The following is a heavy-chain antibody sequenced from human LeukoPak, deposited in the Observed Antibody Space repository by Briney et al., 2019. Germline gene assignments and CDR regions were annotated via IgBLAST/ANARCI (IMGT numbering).Heavy chain of an antibody. Sequence: GASVKVSCKASGGTFSSYAISWVRQAPGQGLEWMGGIIPIFGTANYAQKFQGRVTITADESTSTAYMELSSLRSEDTAVYYCASRYCSGGSCYSGFSHFDYWGQGTLVTVSS. D-gene: IGHD2-15*01. V-gene: IGHV1-69*13. CDR3: ASRYCSGGSCYSGFSHFDY. J-gene: IGHJ4*02. CDR1: GGTFSSYA. CDR2: IIPIFGTA.